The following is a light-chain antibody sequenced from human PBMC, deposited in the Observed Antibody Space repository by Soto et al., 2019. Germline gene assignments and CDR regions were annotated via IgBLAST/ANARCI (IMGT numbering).Light chain of an antibody. CDR3: QQYNNWPPWT. J-gene: IGKJ1*01. CDR1: QSVSSN. Sequence: EIMMTQSPATLSVSPGGRATLSCRASQSVSSNLAWYQQKPGQAPRLLIYGASTRATGIPARFSGSGSGTEFTLTISSLQSEDFAVYYCQQYNNWPPWTFGQGTKV. V-gene: IGKV3-15*01. CDR2: GAS.